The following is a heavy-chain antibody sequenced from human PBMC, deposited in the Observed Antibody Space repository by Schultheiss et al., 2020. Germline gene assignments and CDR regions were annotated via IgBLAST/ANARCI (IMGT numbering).Heavy chain of an antibody. CDR1: GFTFSSYS. V-gene: IGHV3-21*01. D-gene: IGHD3-3*01. CDR2: ISSSSSYI. CDR3: ARGGRITIFGVVSAHY. J-gene: IGHJ4*02. Sequence: GGSLRLSCAASGFTFSSYSMNWVRQAPGKGLEWVSSISSSSSYIYYADSVKGRFTISRDNAKNSLYLQMNSLRAEDTAVYYCARGGRITIFGVVSAHYWGQGTLVTVSS.